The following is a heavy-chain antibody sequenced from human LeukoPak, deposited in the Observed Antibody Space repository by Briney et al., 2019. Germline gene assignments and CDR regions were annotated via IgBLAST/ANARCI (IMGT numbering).Heavy chain of an antibody. CDR1: GGSISSGGYY. D-gene: IGHD3-3*02. CDR2: IYYSGST. V-gene: IGHV4-31*03. Sequence: PSQTLSLTCTVSGGSISSGGYYWSWIRQHPGKGLEWIGYIYYSGSTYYNPSLKSRVTISVDTSKNQFSLKLSSVTAADTAVYYCARAPFEVNWFDPWGQGTLVTVSS. J-gene: IGHJ5*02. CDR3: ARAPFEVNWFDP.